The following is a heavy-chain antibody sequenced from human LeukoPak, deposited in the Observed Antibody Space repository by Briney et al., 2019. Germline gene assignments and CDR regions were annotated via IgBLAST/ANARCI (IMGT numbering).Heavy chain of an antibody. CDR2: IGTAGDT. CDR3: ARAGADSGYYYFDY. Sequence: GGSLRLSCAAPGFTFSNYDMHWVRQATGKGLEWVSGIGTAGDTYYPGSVKGRFTISRENAKNSLYLQMNSLRAEDTAVYYCARAGADSGYYYFDYWGQGTLVTVSS. V-gene: IGHV3-13*01. J-gene: IGHJ4*02. CDR1: GFTFSNYD. D-gene: IGHD5-12*01.